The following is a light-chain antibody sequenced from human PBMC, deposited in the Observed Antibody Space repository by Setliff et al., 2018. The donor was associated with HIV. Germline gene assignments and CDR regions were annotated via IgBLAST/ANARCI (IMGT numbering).Light chain of an antibody. Sequence: QSALAQPASVSGSPGQSITISRTGTSGDIGGHNHVSWYQQHPGKAPQLIIFDATSRPSGISNRFSGSKSGNTASLNVSGLLHEDEADYFCSSYTSRTTWVFGGGTKVTVL. CDR2: DAT. CDR1: SGDIGGHNH. V-gene: IGLV2-14*03. CDR3: SSYTSRTTWV. J-gene: IGLJ3*02.